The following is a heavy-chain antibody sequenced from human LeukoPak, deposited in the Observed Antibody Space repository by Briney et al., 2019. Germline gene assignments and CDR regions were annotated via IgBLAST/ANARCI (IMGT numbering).Heavy chain of an antibody. D-gene: IGHD3-3*01. V-gene: IGHV3-74*01. CDR3: ARWSITIFGVVAAFDI. J-gene: IGHJ3*02. Sequence: QTGGSLRLSCAASGFTFSSYWMHWVRQAPGKGLVWVSRINSDGSSTSYADSVKGRFTISRDNAKNTLYLQMNSLRAEDTAVYYCARWSITIFGVVAAFDIWGQGTMVTVSS. CDR1: GFTFSSYW. CDR2: INSDGSST.